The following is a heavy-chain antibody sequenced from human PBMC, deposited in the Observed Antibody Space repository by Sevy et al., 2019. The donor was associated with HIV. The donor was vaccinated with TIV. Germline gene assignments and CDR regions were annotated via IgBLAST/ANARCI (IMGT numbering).Heavy chain of an antibody. J-gene: IGHJ4*02. Sequence: GGSLRLSCAASGFTFSSYSMNWVRQAPGKGLEWVANIKQDGSVKYYVDSVKGRFTISRDDARNSLYLQMNSLRVEDTALYYCVRAIAADGSFWGQGTLVTVSS. D-gene: IGHD6-13*01. CDR2: IKQDGSVK. V-gene: IGHV3-7*01. CDR3: VRAIAADGSF. CDR1: GFTFSSYS.